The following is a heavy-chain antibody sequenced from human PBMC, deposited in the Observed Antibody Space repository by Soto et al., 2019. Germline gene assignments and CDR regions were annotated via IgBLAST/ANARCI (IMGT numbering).Heavy chain of an antibody. CDR3: ARGVYLSLVRTGWFDP. CDR2: GYYSGST. D-gene: IGHD3-10*01. V-gene: IGHV4-59*11. CDR1: GTSMSGHF. Sequence: SETLSLTCTVSGTSMSGHFWSWMRQPPGKGLEWIGYGYYSGSTLYNPSLKSRVTISLNTSKNHFSLRLNSVTSADTAVYYCARGVYLSLVRTGWFDPWGQGTLVTVSS. J-gene: IGHJ5*02.